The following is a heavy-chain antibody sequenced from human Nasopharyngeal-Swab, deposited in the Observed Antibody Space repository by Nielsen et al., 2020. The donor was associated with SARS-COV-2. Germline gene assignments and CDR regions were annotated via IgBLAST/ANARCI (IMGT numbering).Heavy chain of an antibody. CDR1: AFSLSTTGPG. CDR2: ISWDDEK. D-gene: IGHD1-26*01. CDR3: AHSGGRVGTTDFDY. J-gene: IGHJ4*02. V-gene: IGHV2-5*02. Sequence: SGPTLVKPTQALTLTCTFSAFSLSTTGPGVGWVRQPPGKGLEWLALISWDDEKRYNPSLKSSLTITKDTTNDQVILTMTNTDPVDTATYYWAHSGGRVGTTDFDYWGQGTLVSVSS.